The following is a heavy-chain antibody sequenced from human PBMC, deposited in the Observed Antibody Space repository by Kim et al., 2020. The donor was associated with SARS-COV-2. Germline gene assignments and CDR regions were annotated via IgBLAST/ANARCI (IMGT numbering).Heavy chain of an antibody. Sequence: YAVSDKRRITSNPDTSKNQFSLQLNAVTPEDTAVYYCARGQCLVNYFDYWGQGTLVTVSS. J-gene: IGHJ4*02. V-gene: IGHV6-1*01. CDR3: ARGQCLVNYFDY. D-gene: IGHD6-19*01.